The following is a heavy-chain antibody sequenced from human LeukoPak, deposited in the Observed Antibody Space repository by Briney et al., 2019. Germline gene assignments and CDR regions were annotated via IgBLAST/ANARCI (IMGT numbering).Heavy chain of an antibody. V-gene: IGHV3-23*01. Sequence: GGSLRLSCAASGFTFSSYAMSWVRQAPGKGLEWISAISGSGGNAYYADSVKGRSTISRDNSKNTLYLQMNSLRAEDTAVYYCAKGYSGSYDYYFDYWGQGTLVTVSS. D-gene: IGHD1-26*01. CDR1: GFTFSSYA. CDR3: AKGYSGSYDYYFDY. J-gene: IGHJ4*02. CDR2: ISGSGGNA.